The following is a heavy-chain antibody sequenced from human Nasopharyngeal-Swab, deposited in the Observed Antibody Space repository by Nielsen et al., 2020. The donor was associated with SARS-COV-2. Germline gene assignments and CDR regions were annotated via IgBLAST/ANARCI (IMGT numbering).Heavy chain of an antibody. CDR2: ISWNSGSI. Sequence: SLKISCAASGFTFSSYAMHWVRQAPGKGLEWVSGISWNSGSIGYADSVKGRFTISRDNAKNSLYLQMNSLRAEDTALYYCAKDMVAAPSGAFDIWGQGTMVTVSS. D-gene: IGHD2-15*01. CDR1: GFTFSSYA. CDR3: AKDMVAAPSGAFDI. J-gene: IGHJ3*02. V-gene: IGHV3-9*01.